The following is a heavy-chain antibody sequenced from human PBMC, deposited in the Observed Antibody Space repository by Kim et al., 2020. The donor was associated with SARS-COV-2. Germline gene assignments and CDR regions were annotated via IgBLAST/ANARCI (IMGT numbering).Heavy chain of an antibody. Sequence: ASVKVSCKASGYTFTSYSMHWVRQAPGQRLEWTGWINAGNGNTKYSQKFQGRVTITRDTSASTAYMELSSLRSEDTAVYYCARDPYGSGSYYPPDYWGQGTLVTVSS. V-gene: IGHV1-3*01. CDR3: ARDPYGSGSYYPPDY. D-gene: IGHD3-10*01. J-gene: IGHJ4*02. CDR2: INAGNGNT. CDR1: GYTFTSYS.